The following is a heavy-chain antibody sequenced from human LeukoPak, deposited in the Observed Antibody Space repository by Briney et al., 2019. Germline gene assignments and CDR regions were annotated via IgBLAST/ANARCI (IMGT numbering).Heavy chain of an antibody. V-gene: IGHV4-61*01. J-gene: IGHJ4*02. CDR3: ARSQNYYGSGDY. D-gene: IGHD3-10*01. CDR2: IYYTGST. CDR1: GDSVSNGNYY. Sequence: SETLSLTCTVSGDSVSNGNYYWSWLRQPPGKALEWIGYIYYTGSTYYNPSLEGRVTISVDTSRNQFSVKLSSVTAADTAVYYCARSQNYYGSGDYWSQGTLVTVSS.